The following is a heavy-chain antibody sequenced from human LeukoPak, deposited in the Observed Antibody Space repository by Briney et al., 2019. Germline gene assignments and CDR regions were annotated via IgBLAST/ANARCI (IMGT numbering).Heavy chain of an antibody. CDR1: GFTFSSYA. CDR2: ISGGGDGT. Sequence: GGSLRLSCAASGFTFSSYAMSWVRQAPGKGLEWVSIISGGGDGTYYADSVKGRFSISRDNSKNTLYLQMDSLRAEDTAVYYCAKSPPGGMTTFVYWGQGTLVTVSS. CDR3: AKSPPGGMTTFVY. V-gene: IGHV3-23*01. J-gene: IGHJ4*02. D-gene: IGHD3-16*01.